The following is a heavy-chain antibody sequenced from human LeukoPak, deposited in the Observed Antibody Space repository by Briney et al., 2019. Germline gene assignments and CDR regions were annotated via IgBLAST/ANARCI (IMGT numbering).Heavy chain of an antibody. Sequence: GGSLRLSCAASGSTFSDYYMSWIRQAPGKGLEWVSYISSSGSTIYYADSVKGRFTISRDNAKNSLYLQMNSLRAEDTAVYYCARDYDFWSGYYGHFDYWGQGTLVTVSS. V-gene: IGHV3-11*04. CDR2: ISSSGSTI. J-gene: IGHJ4*02. D-gene: IGHD3-3*01. CDR1: GSTFSDYY. CDR3: ARDYDFWSGYYGHFDY.